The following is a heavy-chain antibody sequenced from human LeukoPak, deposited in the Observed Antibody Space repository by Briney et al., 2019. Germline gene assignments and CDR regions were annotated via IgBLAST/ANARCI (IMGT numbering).Heavy chain of an antibody. V-gene: IGHV3-23*01. CDR2: ISGSGGST. Sequence: PGGSLRLSRAASGFTFSSYAMSWVRQAPGKGLEWVSAISGSGGSTYYADSVEGRFTISRDNSKNTLYLQMNSLRAEDTAVYYCAKRKWYSSGWLSNWGQGTLVTVSS. D-gene: IGHD6-19*01. J-gene: IGHJ4*02. CDR1: GFTFSSYA. CDR3: AKRKWYSSGWLSN.